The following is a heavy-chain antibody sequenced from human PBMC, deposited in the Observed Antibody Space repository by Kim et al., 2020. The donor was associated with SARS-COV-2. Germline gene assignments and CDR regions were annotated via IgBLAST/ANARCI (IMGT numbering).Heavy chain of an antibody. Sequence: SETLSLTCTVSGGSISSYYWSWIRQPAGKGLEWIGRIYTSGSTNYNPSLKSRVTMSVDTSKNQFSLKLSSVTAAATAVYYCASAPVVITNYYYYGMDVWGQGTTVTVSS. J-gene: IGHJ6*02. CDR3: ASAPVVITNYYYYGMDV. V-gene: IGHV4-4*07. CDR1: GGSISSYY. D-gene: IGHD3-22*01. CDR2: IYTSGST.